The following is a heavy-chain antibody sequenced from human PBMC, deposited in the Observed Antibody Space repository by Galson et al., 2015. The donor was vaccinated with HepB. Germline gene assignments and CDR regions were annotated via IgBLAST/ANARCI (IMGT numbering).Heavy chain of an antibody. CDR2: TYYRSRWYN. V-gene: IGHV6-1*01. CDR1: GDSVSSNSAA. D-gene: IGHD6-19*01. Sequence: CAISGDSVSSNSAAWNWIRQSPSRDLEWLGRTYYRSRWYNDYAVSVISRIIITPDTSENQVSLQLNSVTPEDTAVYYCAREVAGTYCFDYWGQGTLVTVSS. J-gene: IGHJ4*02. CDR3: AREVAGTYCFDY.